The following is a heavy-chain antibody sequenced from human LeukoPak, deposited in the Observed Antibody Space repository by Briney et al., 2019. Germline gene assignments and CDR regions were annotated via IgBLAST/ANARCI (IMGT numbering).Heavy chain of an antibody. CDR2: IYHSGST. Sequence: SETLSLTCAVSGGSISSSNWWSWVRQPPGKGLEWIGEIYHSGSTNYNPSLKSRVTISVDKSKNQFSLKLSSVTAADTAVYYCARDHSGSYPEYFQHWGQGTLVTVSS. CDR3: ARDHSGSYPEYFQH. CDR1: GGSISSSNW. J-gene: IGHJ1*01. V-gene: IGHV4-4*02. D-gene: IGHD1-26*01.